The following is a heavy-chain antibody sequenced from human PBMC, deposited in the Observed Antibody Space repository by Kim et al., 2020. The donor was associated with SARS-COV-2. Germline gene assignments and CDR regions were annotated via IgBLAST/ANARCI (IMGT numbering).Heavy chain of an antibody. Sequence: DSGKGRFTTSRDNAKNSLYLQMNSLRAEDTAVYYCARGTLSGSYPFPGYWGQGTLVTVSS. D-gene: IGHD1-26*01. CDR3: ARGTLSGSYPFPGY. J-gene: IGHJ4*02. V-gene: IGHV3-11*06.